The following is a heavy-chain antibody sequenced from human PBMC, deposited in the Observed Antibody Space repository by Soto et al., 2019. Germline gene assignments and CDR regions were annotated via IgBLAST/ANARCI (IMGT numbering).Heavy chain of an antibody. D-gene: IGHD3-22*01. CDR3: ATTTDYDSDSLSALDN. CDR2: IAPGDSYT. V-gene: IGHV5-10-1*01. CDR1: GYSFTNYW. Sequence: EVQLVQSGAEVKKPGEYLRISCKGSGYSFTNYWISWVRQMPGKGLEWMGRIAPGDSYTKYGPSFQGHVTISADKSITTAYLEWSRLKASDTAMYYCATTTDYDSDSLSALDNWGHGTLVTVSS. J-gene: IGHJ4*01.